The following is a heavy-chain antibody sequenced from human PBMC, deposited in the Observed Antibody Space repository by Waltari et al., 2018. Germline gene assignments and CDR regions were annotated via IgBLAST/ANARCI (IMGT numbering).Heavy chain of an antibody. D-gene: IGHD6-6*01. J-gene: IGHJ6*02. V-gene: IGHV1-2*02. CDR1: GYTFTGYY. CDR2: INPNSGGT. CDR3: ARDQEQLVDYYYYGMDV. Sequence: QVQLVQSGAEVKKPGASVKVSCTASGYTFTGYYMHWVRQAPGQGLEWMGWINPNSGGTNYAQKFQGRVTMTRDTSISTAYMELSRLRSDDTAVYYCARDQEQLVDYYYYGMDVWGQGTTVTVSS.